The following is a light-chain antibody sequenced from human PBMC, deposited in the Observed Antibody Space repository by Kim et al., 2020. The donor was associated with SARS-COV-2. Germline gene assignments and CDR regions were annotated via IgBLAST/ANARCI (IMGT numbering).Light chain of an antibody. CDR1: NSDVGTYNY. Sequence: QSALTQPASVSGSPGQSITISCTGTNSDVGTYNYVSWYQQSSGKAPKLMIYDVFKRPSGVPNRFSGSKSGNTASLTISGLQAEDEADYYCTSYRNSGYVFGTGTKVTVL. V-gene: IGLV2-14*03. CDR3: TSYRNSGYV. CDR2: DVF. J-gene: IGLJ1*01.